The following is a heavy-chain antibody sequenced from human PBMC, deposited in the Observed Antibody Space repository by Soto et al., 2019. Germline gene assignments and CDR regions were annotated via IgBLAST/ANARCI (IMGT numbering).Heavy chain of an antibody. CDR1: GYTFTSYA. CDR2: INAGNGNT. V-gene: IGHV1-3*01. Sequence: QVQLVQSGAEVKKPGASVKVSCKASGYTFTSYAMRWVRQAPGQRLEWMGWINAGNGNTKYSQKFQGRVTITRDTSASTAYMELSSLRSEDTAVYYCARSPGYSYGDYWGQGTLVTVSS. J-gene: IGHJ4*02. CDR3: ARSPGYSYGDY. D-gene: IGHD5-18*01.